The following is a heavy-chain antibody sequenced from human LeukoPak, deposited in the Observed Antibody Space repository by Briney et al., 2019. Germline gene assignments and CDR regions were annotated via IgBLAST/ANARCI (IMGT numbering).Heavy chain of an antibody. V-gene: IGHV1-46*01. J-gene: IGHJ4*02. D-gene: IGHD6-13*01. CDR2: INPSGGST. CDR1: GYAFTGYY. Sequence: ASVKVSCKASGYAFTGYYIHWVRQAPGQGLEWMGIINPSGGSTSYAQKFQGRVTMTRDTSTSTVYMELSSLRSEDTAVYYCARGTIAAASFDYWGQGTLVTVSS. CDR3: ARGTIAAASFDY.